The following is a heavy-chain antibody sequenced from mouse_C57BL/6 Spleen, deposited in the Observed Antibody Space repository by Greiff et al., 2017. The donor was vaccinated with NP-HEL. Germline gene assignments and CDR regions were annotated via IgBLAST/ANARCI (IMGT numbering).Heavy chain of an antibody. CDR3: ARGEDYEVFAY. J-gene: IGHJ3*01. CDR1: GYAFSSYW. V-gene: IGHV1-80*01. CDR2: IYPGDGDT. D-gene: IGHD2-4*01. Sequence: QVQLKESGAELVKPGASVKISCKASGYAFSSYWMNWVKQRPGKGLEWIGQIYPGDGDTNYNGKFKGKATLTADKSSSTAYMQLSSLTSEDSAVYFCARGEDYEVFAYWGQGTLVTVSA.